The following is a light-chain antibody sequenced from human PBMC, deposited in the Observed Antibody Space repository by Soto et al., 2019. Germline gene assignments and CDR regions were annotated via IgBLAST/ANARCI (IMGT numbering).Light chain of an antibody. Sequence: EIVLTQSPATLSLSLGESATLSCRASQSVSSYLAWYQQKPGQGPRLLIYDASNRATGVLARFSGSGYGTDFTLTISSLEPDDFAVYYCHQRSSWPRGTFGQGTKVEIK. CDR1: QSVSSY. V-gene: IGKV3-11*01. CDR3: HQRSSWPRGT. CDR2: DAS. J-gene: IGKJ1*01.